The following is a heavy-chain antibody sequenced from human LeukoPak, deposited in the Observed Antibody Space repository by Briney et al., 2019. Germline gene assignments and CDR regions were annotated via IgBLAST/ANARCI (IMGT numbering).Heavy chain of an antibody. V-gene: IGHV4-39*02. Sequence: SETLSLTCSVSGGSINRSSYYWGWIRQSPGKGLEWIGYIYYTGSTYYNPSLKSRVTISVDTSKNQFSLDLTSVTAADTAIYYCSRESGAFCPFGYWGQGTLVIVPP. J-gene: IGHJ4*02. CDR1: GGSINRSSYY. CDR3: SRESGAFCPFGY. D-gene: IGHD1-26*01. CDR2: IYYTGST.